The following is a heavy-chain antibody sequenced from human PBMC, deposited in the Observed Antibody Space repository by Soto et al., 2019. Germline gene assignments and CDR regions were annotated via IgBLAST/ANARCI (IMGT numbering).Heavy chain of an antibody. CDR1: GYTLTELS. CDR2: FDPEDGEA. J-gene: IGHJ3*02. CDR3: ATAPSVYYDILTGPSRNAFDS. Sequence: ASVKVSCKVSGYTLTELSMHWVRQAPGKGLEWMGGFDPEDGEAIYAQKFQGRVTMTEDTSTDTAYMELSSLRSEDTAVYYCATAPSVYYDILTGPSRNAFDSWGQGTMVTVSS. D-gene: IGHD3-9*01. V-gene: IGHV1-24*01.